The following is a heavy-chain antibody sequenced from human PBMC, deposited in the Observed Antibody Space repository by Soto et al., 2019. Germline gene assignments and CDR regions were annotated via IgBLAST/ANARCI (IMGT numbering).Heavy chain of an antibody. D-gene: IGHD3-16*01. V-gene: IGHV5-51*03. Sequence: GAEVKKQGECLKNSCKGSEYSFSSYYIGWVRQVPGKGLEWMAIIFPGDSKTKYNPSFQGQVIISADKSINTAYLQWSSLQASDTALYYCARLRDVGVTVAGYFDHWGQGTLVTVSS. CDR1: EYSFSSYY. J-gene: IGHJ4*02. CDR3: ARLRDVGVTVAGYFDH. CDR2: IFPGDSKT.